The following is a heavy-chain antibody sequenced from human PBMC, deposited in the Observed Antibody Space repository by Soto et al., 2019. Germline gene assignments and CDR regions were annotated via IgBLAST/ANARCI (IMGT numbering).Heavy chain of an antibody. CDR1: GGSFSGYY. J-gene: IGHJ4*02. CDR3: ARGRALHYDFWSGYYGYYFDY. Sequence: SETLSLTCAVYGGSFSGYYWSWIRQPPGKGLEWIGEINHSGSTNYNPSLESRVTISVDTSKNQFSLKLSSVTAADTAVYYCARGRALHYDFWSGYYGYYFDYWGQGTLVTVSS. CDR2: INHSGST. D-gene: IGHD3-3*01. V-gene: IGHV4-34*01.